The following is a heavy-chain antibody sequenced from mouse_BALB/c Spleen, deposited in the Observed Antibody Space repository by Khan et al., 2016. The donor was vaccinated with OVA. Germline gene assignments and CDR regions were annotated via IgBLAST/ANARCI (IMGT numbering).Heavy chain of an antibody. Sequence: VQLKQSGAELARPGASVKMSCKASGYTFTSYTMHWVKQRPGQGLEWIGYINPSSGYTKYNQKFKDKATLNEDKSSSTAYMQLSSLPYEDSAVYCCARTQERWGQGTTLTVSS. CDR3: ARTQER. D-gene: IGHD3-2*02. V-gene: IGHV1-4*01. J-gene: IGHJ2*01. CDR2: INPSSGYT. CDR1: GYTFTSYT.